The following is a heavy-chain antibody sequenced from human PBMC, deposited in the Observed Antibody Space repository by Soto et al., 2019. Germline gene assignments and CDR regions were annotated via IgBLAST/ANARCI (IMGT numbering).Heavy chain of an antibody. J-gene: IGHJ4*02. CDR2: IWYDGSNK. Sequence: QVQLVESGGGVVQPGRSLRLSCAASGFTFSSYGMHWVRQAPGKGLEWVAVIWYDGSNKYYADSVKGRFTISRDNSKNTLYPQMNSLRAEDTAVYYCARGDELSGYFDYWGQGTLVTVSS. D-gene: IGHD1-7*01. CDR3: ARGDELSGYFDY. V-gene: IGHV3-33*01. CDR1: GFTFSSYG.